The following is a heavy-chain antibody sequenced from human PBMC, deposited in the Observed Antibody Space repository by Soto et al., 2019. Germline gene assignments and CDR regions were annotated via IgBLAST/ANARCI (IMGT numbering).Heavy chain of an antibody. CDR2: ISSSSSYT. V-gene: IGHV3-11*06. J-gene: IGHJ3*02. CDR3: ARDLSPRKSLGTSWKGAFDI. CDR1: GFTFSDYY. Sequence: GGSLRLSCAASGFTFSDYYMSWIRQAPGKGLEWVSYISSSSSYTNYADSVKGRFTISRDNAKNSLYLQMNSLRAEDTAVYYCARDLSPRKSLGTSWKGAFDIWGQGTMVTVSS. D-gene: IGHD1-1*01.